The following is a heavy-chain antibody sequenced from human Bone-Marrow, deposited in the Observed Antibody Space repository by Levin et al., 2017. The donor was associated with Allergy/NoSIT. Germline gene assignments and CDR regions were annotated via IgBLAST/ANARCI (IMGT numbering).Heavy chain of an antibody. CDR2: IYYSGST. CDR1: GGSVSSGSYY. CDR3: ARGRGSGYSHNWFDP. Sequence: SETLSLTCTVSGGSVSSGSYYWSWIRQPPGKGLEWIGYIYYSGSTNYNPSLKSRVTISVDTSKNQFSLKLSSVTAADTAVYYCARGRGSGYSHNWFDPWGQGTLVTVSS. J-gene: IGHJ5*02. V-gene: IGHV4-61*01. D-gene: IGHD3-3*01.